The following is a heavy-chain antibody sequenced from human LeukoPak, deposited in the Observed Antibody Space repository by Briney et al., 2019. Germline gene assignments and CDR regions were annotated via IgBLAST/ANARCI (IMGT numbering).Heavy chain of an antibody. J-gene: IGHJ4*02. CDR2: IWYDGSNK. CDR3: ARGGGYYYGSGSYYDLFDY. CDR1: GFTFSSYG. D-gene: IGHD3-10*01. V-gene: IGHV3-33*01. Sequence: GRSLRLSCAASGFTFSSYGMHWVRQAPGKGLEWVAVIWYDGSNKYYADSVKGRFTISRDNSKNTLYPQMNSLRAEDTAVYYCARGGGYYYGSGSYYDLFDYWGQGTLVTVSS.